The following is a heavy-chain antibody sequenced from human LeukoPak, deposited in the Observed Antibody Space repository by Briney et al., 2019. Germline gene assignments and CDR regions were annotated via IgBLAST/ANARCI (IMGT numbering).Heavy chain of an antibody. CDR3: AREGEHYVGVEYYYYGMDV. J-gene: IGHJ6*02. CDR1: GFNFIDYS. D-gene: IGHD1-26*01. Sequence: GGSLRLSCAASGFNFIDYSMNWVRQAPGKGLEWISYIGISSGNTKYADSVKGRFTISRDKARNSLYLQMNSLRVEDTAVYYCAREGEHYVGVEYYYYGMDVWGQGTTVTVSS. CDR2: IGISSGNT. V-gene: IGHV3-48*01.